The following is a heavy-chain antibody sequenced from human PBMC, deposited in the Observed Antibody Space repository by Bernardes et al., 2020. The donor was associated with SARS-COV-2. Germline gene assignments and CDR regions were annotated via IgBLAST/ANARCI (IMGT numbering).Heavy chain of an antibody. J-gene: IGHJ4*02. Sequence: GGSLRLSCAASGITFTNHVMSWVRQAPGKGLEWVSSISGSEGYTYYADSVKGRFIISRDISKNTLSLQMNSLRAEDTAVYYCGPFDYWGQGTLVTVSS. V-gene: IGHV3-23*01. CDR3: GPFDY. CDR2: ISGSEGYT. CDR1: GITFTNHV.